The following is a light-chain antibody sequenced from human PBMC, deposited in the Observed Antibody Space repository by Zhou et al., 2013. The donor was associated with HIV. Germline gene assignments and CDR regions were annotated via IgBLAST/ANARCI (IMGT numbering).Light chain of an antibody. CDR2: GAS. CDR1: ENISTY. Sequence: DIQMTQSPSSLSASIGDRVTITCRASENISTYLNWYQQKPGKAPRLLIYGASSLQSGVPTRVSGSGSGTDFTVTISSLQPEDFATYYCQQSYSTLLTFGGGTKVELK. J-gene: IGKJ4*01. V-gene: IGKV1-39*01. CDR3: QQSYSTLLT.